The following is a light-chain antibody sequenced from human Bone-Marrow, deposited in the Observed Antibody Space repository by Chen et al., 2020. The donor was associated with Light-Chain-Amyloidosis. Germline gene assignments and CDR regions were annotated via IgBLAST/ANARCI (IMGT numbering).Light chain of an antibody. V-gene: IGKV3-11*01. J-gene: IGKJ5*01. CDR1: QSVSSD. CDR2: DAS. Sequence: EIVLTHSPPTLSLSPGERATLSCRASQSVSSDLAWYQQKPGQAPRLLIYDASNRATGIPARFSGSGSGTDFTLTISSLEPEDFAVYYCQQRRNWPITFGQGTRLEIK. CDR3: QQRRNWPIT.